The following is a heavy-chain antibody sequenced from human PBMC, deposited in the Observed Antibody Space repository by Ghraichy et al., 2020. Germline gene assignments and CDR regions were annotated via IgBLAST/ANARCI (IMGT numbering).Heavy chain of an antibody. CDR2: IYDSGST. V-gene: IGHV4-61*01. CDR1: GGSVSSCSYY. CDR3: ARGRVVGVTGYYFDN. D-gene: IGHD1-26*01. Sequence: SETLSLTCIVSGGSVSSCSYYWSWIRQPPGKGLEWIGYIYDSGSTDYNPSLTSRVTIAADTSKNQFSLKLSSVTAADTAVYYCARGRVVGVTGYYFDNWGQGTLVTVSS. J-gene: IGHJ4*02.